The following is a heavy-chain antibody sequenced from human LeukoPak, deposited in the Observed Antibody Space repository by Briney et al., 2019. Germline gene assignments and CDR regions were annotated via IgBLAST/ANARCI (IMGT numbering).Heavy chain of an antibody. CDR1: GFTFSSYS. V-gene: IGHV3-21*01. D-gene: IGHD3-22*01. J-gene: IGHJ5*02. Sequence: GGSLRLYCAASGFTFSSYSMNWVRQAAGKGLEWVSSISSSISYIYYADSVKGRFIISRDNAKNSLYLQMNSLRAEDTAAYYCARDLRPRPQISITMIVVVTDWFDPWGQGTLVTVSS. CDR2: ISSSISYI. CDR3: ARDLRPRPQISITMIVVVTDWFDP.